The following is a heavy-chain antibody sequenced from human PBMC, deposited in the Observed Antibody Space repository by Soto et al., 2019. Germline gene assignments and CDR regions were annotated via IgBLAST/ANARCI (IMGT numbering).Heavy chain of an antibody. J-gene: IGHJ4*02. CDR1: GFTFSSYT. CDR3: AKAAGNSYGYKNVDF. D-gene: IGHD5-18*01. Sequence: PGGSLRLSCVASGFTFSSYTMSWVRQAPGQGLEWVSAIISGGGYKTYYADSVKGRFTISRDNSKNTLYLQMDTLRAEDTALYFCAKAAGNSYGYKNVDFWGQGTLVTVSS. V-gene: IGHV3-23*01. CDR2: IISGGGYKT.